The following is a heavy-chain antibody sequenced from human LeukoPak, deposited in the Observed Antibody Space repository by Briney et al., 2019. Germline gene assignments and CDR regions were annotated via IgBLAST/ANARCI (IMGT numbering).Heavy chain of an antibody. Sequence: GGSLRLSCTASGFTFGDYAMSRVLQAPGKGLEWVGFIRSKAYGGTTEYAASVKGRFTISRDDSKSIAYLQMNSLKTEDTAVYYCTRVGYYYDSSGYYHGYYYYGMDVWGQGTTVTVSS. V-gene: IGHV3-49*04. CDR1: GFTFGDYA. D-gene: IGHD3-22*01. CDR3: TRVGYYYDSSGYYHGYYYYGMDV. J-gene: IGHJ6*02. CDR2: IRSKAYGGTT.